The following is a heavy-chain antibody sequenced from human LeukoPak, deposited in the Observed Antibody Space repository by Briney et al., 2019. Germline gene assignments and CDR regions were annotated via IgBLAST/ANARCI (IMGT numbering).Heavy chain of an antibody. CDR1: GFTFKDYG. CDR3: AKHMRATNTYSFFGLDV. CDR2: INWSGGGT. Sequence: SGGSLRLSCAATGFTFKDYGMHWVRQPPGKGLEWVSSINWSGGGTDYADSVKGRFTISRDNAKNSLYLQLSSLRPEDTALYYCAKHMRATNTYSFFGLDVWGQGTTVTVSS. V-gene: IGHV3-9*01. J-gene: IGHJ6*02. D-gene: IGHD1-26*01.